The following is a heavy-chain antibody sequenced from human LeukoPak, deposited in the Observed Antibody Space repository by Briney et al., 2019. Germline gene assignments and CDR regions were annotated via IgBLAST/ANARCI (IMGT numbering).Heavy chain of an antibody. CDR2: VHYSGST. V-gene: IGHV4-59*01. D-gene: IGHD1-26*01. Sequence: TSETLSLTCTVSGGSISGYYWTWIRQPPGKGLEWIGYVHYSGSTNYNPSLKSRVTISEDTSNNQFSLKLTSVTAADTAVYYCARHSGSYGYYYYMDVWGKGTTVTISS. J-gene: IGHJ6*03. CDR3: ARHSGSYGYYYYMDV. CDR1: GGSISGYY.